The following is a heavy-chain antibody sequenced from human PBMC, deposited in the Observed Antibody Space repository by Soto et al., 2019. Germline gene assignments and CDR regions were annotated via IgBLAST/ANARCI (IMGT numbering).Heavy chain of an antibody. CDR3: ARKVSGSTGRPDLWYFDL. D-gene: IGHD3-10*01. V-gene: IGHV3-23*01. Sequence: VQLLDSGGGLVRRGGSLSLSCAASGSTFSGYALPWVRQAPGKGLEWVSAISGGGDATFYADSVKGRFTISRDNSKNTLYLQMNTLRAEDTAVYYCARKVSGSTGRPDLWYFDLWGRGTLVTVSS. CDR2: ISGGGDAT. J-gene: IGHJ2*01. CDR1: GSTFSGYA.